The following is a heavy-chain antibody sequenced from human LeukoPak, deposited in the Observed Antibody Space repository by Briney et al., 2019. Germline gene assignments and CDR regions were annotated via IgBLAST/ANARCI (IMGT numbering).Heavy chain of an antibody. CDR1: GFTFSSYE. Sequence: GGSLRLSCAASGFTFSSYEMNWVRQAPGKGLEWVSYIRSSGSTIYYADSVKGRFTISRDNAKNSLYLQMNSLRAEDTAVYYCAELGITMIGGVWGKGTTVTISS. CDR3: AELGITMIGGV. V-gene: IGHV3-48*03. J-gene: IGHJ6*04. D-gene: IGHD3-10*02. CDR2: IRSSGSTI.